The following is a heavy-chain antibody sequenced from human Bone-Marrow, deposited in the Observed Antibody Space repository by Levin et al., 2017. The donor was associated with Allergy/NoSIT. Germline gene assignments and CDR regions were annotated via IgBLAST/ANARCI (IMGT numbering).Heavy chain of an antibody. Sequence: GGSLRLSCATSGFTFTTYAIHWVRQAPGKGLEWVAVIWYAGSNEYYADSVRGRFTISRDNSKNTLYLQMNSLRAEDTAVYYCARDSVQVVEPAPDDNNQPSLLMDVWGQGTTVIVSS. D-gene: IGHD3-22*01. J-gene: IGHJ6*02. CDR1: GFTFTTYA. V-gene: IGHV3-33*01. CDR3: ARDSVQVVEPAPDDNNQPSLLMDV. CDR2: IWYAGSNE.